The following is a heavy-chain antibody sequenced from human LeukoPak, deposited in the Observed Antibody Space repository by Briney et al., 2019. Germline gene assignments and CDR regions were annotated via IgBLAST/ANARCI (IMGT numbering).Heavy chain of an antibody. D-gene: IGHD5-18*01. CDR1: GFTFSSYW. CDR2: IKQDGSEK. Sequence: GGSLRLSCAASGFTFSSYWMSWVRQAPGKGLEWVANIKQDGSEKYYVDSVKGRFTISRDNAKNSLYLQMNSLRAEDTAVYYCARDRGGNRGYSYGYFFYWGQGTLVTVSS. V-gene: IGHV3-7*01. J-gene: IGHJ4*02. CDR3: ARDRGGNRGYSYGYFFY.